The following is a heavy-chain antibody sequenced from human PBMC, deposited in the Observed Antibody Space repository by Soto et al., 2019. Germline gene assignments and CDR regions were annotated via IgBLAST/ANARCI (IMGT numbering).Heavy chain of an antibody. CDR1: GGSFSGYY. V-gene: IGHV4-34*01. CDR2: INHSGST. D-gene: IGHD2-2*01. CDR3: ARARIVVVPAARYNWFDP. Sequence: QVQLQQWGAGLLKPSETLSLTCAVYGGSFSGYYWSWIRQPPGKGLEWIGEINHSGSTNYNPSLKSRATISVDTSKNQFSLKLSSVTAADTAVYYCARARIVVVPAARYNWFDPWGQGTLVTVSS. J-gene: IGHJ5*02.